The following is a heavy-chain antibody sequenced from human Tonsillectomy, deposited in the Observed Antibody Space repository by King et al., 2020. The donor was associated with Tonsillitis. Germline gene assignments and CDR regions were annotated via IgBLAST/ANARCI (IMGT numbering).Heavy chain of an antibody. CDR3: ARDRGLYCSSTSCPYYMDV. CDR2: IWYDGNNK. V-gene: IGHV3-33*08. CDR1: GFTFRSYG. D-gene: IGHD2-2*01. Sequence: VQLVESGGGVVQPGRPLRLSCVAPGFTFRSYGMHWVRQAPDKGREWVAVIWYDGNNKYYADSVKGRFTISRDNSKNTLYLQMDGLRAEDTAVYYCARDRGLYCSSTSCPYYMDVWGKGSTVTVSS. J-gene: IGHJ6*03.